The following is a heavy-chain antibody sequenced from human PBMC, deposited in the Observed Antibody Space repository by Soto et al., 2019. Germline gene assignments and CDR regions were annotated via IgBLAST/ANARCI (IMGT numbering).Heavy chain of an antibody. D-gene: IGHD5-18*01. V-gene: IGHV3-48*03. CDR2: ISDDGASI. Sequence: GGSLRLSCEASGFSFSSFAMNWVRQAPGRGLEWVSYISDDGASIYYADSLKGRFTISRDNAKNSLSLQMNNLRAEDTAVYYCERENSVQAWLHQFDHWGLRPLVTASP. CDR3: ERENSVQAWLHQFDH. CDR1: GFSFSSFA. J-gene: IGHJ4*02.